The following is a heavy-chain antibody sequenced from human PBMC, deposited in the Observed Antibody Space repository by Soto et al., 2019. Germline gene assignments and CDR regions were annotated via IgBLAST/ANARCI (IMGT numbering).Heavy chain of an antibody. J-gene: IGHJ4*02. CDR2: MSSAGSET. CDR1: GFTFSSYG. Sequence: QVHLVESGGGVVQPGTSLRLSCAASGFTFSSYGMHWVRQAPGKGLEWVAAMSSAGSETHYADSVRGRFTISRDNSKNTLYLQLNSLGVEDTAVYYCARDLFYDYSGYLYPVLDSWGQGTLVTVSS. V-gene: IGHV3-30*03. CDR3: ARDLFYDYSGYLYPVLDS. D-gene: IGHD3-22*01.